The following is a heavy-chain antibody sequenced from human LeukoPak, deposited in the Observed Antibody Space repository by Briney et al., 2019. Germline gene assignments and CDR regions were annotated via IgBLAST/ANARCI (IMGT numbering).Heavy chain of an antibody. Sequence: PSETLSLTCTVSGVSISNYYWSWIRQPPGKGLEWIGYIYYSGSTNYNPSLKSRVTISVDTSKNQFTLKLSSVTAADTAVYYCARGRYGWLPFDYWGQGTLVTVSS. CDR3: ARGRYGWLPFDY. D-gene: IGHD3-16*01. J-gene: IGHJ4*02. V-gene: IGHV4-59*01. CDR1: GVSISNYY. CDR2: IYYSGST.